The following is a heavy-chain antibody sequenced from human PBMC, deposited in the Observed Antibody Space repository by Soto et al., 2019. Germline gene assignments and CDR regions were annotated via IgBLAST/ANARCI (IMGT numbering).Heavy chain of an antibody. J-gene: IGHJ4*02. Sequence: QPGGSLRLSCAASGFTFSSYAMSWVRQAPGKGLEWVSAISGSGGSTYYADSVKGRFTISRDNSKNTLYLQMNSLRAEDTAVYYCAKLAPPRIAAAVHYFDYWGQGTLVTVSS. D-gene: IGHD6-13*01. CDR3: AKLAPPRIAAAVHYFDY. CDR1: GFTFSSYA. V-gene: IGHV3-23*01. CDR2: ISGSGGST.